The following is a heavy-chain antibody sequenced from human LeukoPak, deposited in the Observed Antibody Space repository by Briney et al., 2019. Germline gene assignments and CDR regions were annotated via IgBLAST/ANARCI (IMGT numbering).Heavy chain of an antibody. D-gene: IGHD4-23*01. CDR1: GFIFRDYA. CDR3: ARDFGGLRWNYYFDY. CDR2: ISHDGTNE. Sequence: GKSLRLSCVASGFIFRDYAMHWVRQAPGKGLEWMAIISHDGTNEYHADSVKGRFTISRDNSKNTLYLQMNSLIPEDTAVYLCARDFGGLRWNYYFDYWGQGTLVTVSS. V-gene: IGHV3-30*04. J-gene: IGHJ4*02.